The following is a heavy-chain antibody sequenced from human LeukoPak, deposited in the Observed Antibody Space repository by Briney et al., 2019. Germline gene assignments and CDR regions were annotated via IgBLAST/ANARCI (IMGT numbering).Heavy chain of an antibody. D-gene: IGHD2-2*01. V-gene: IGHV4-34*01. Sequence: SETLSLTCAVYGGSFSGYYWSWIRQPPGKGLEWIGEINHSGSTNYNPSLKSRVAISVDTSKNQFSLKLSSVTAADTAVYYCARGRRTSTAFDIWGQGTMVTVSS. CDR3: ARGRRTSTAFDI. CDR1: GGSFSGYY. J-gene: IGHJ3*02. CDR2: INHSGST.